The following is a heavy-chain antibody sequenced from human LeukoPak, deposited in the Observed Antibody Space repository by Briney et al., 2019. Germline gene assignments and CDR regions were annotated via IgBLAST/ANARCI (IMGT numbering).Heavy chain of an antibody. CDR3: ARDRSSGWYGRGGNWFDP. CDR1: GYTFTSYG. Sequence: ASVNVSCKASGYTFTSYGISWVRQAPGQGLEWMGWISAYNGNTNYAQKLQGRVTMTTDTSTSTAYMELRSLRSDDTAVYYCARDRSSGWYGRGGNWFDPWGQGTLVTVSS. CDR2: ISAYNGNT. V-gene: IGHV1-18*01. J-gene: IGHJ5*02. D-gene: IGHD6-19*01.